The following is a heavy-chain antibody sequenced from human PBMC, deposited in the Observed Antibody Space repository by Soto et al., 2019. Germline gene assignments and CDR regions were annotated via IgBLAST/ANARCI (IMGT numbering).Heavy chain of an antibody. V-gene: IGHV2-5*02. J-gene: IGHJ4*02. CDR2: VYWDDDK. Sequence: QITLKESGPTLVKPTQTLTLTCTFSGFSLSTGGVGVGWIRQPPGKALEWLALVYWDDDKRYSPSLKYRLTITKDTSKNQVVLTMTNMDPVDTATYSCAHRSPYSSSGGGAFDYWGQGTLVTVSS. D-gene: IGHD6-13*01. CDR1: GFSLSTGGVG. CDR3: AHRSPYSSSGGGAFDY.